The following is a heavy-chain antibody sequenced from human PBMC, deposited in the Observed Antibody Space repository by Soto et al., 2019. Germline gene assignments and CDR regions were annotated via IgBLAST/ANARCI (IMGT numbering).Heavy chain of an antibody. V-gene: IGHV3-23*01. J-gene: IGHJ1*01. CDR3: ANRLYYYDSSGYYSGECFQR. CDR2: ISINFGNT. CDR1: GFTFSKYA. D-gene: IGHD3-22*01. Sequence: GGSLRLSCAASGFTFSKYAMTWARQAPGKGLEWVSAISINFGNTYYADSVKGRFTISRDNSKNTLHLQMNSLRAEDTAVYYCANRLYYYDSSGYYSGECFQRWGQGTLVTVSS.